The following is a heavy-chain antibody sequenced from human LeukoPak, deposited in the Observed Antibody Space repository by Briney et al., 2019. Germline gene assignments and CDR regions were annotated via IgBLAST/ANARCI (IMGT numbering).Heavy chain of an antibody. Sequence: GASVKVSCKASGYTFTDYYMHWVQQAPGKGPEWMGRVDPEDGETIYAEKFQGRVTITADTSTDTAYMELSSLRSEDTAVYYCATAGSWTFDYWGQGTLVTVSS. CDR3: ATAGSWTFDY. CDR1: GYTFTDYY. J-gene: IGHJ4*02. V-gene: IGHV1-69-2*01. CDR2: VDPEDGET. D-gene: IGHD6-13*01.